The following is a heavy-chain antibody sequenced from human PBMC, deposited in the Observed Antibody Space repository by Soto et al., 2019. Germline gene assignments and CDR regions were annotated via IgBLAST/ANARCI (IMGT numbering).Heavy chain of an antibody. D-gene: IGHD3-10*01. CDR2: IYYSGST. CDR3: ARAGNYYASGSYVYYYGMDV. CDR1: GGSISSYY. J-gene: IGHJ6*02. V-gene: IGHV4-59*01. Sequence: SETLSLTCTVSGGSISSYYWSWIRQPPGKGLEWIGYIYYSGSTNYNPSLKSRVTISVDTSKNQFSLKLSSVTAADTAVYYCARAGNYYASGSYVYYYGMDVWGQGTTVTVSS.